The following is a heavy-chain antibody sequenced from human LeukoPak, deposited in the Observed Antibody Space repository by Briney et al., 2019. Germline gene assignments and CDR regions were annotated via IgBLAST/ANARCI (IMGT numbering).Heavy chain of an antibody. CDR2: INHSGST. CDR1: GGSFSGYY. Sequence: PSETLSLTCAVYGGSFSGYYWSWIRQPPGKGLEWIGEINHSGSTNYNPSLKSRVTMSVDTSKNQFSLKLSSVTAADTAVYYCARVGYYYDSSGYYYVVFDYWGQGTLVTVSS. CDR3: ARVGYYYDSSGYYYVVFDY. D-gene: IGHD3-22*01. V-gene: IGHV4-34*01. J-gene: IGHJ4*02.